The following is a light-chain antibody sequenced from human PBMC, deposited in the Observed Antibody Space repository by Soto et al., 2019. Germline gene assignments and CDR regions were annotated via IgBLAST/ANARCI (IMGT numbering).Light chain of an antibody. CDR2: EVS. V-gene: IGLV2-14*01. CDR1: SSDVGGYNY. Sequence: QSVLTQPASVSGSPGQSITISCTGSSSDVGGYNYVSWYQQHPGKAPKLMIYEVSNRPSGVYNRFSGSKSGNTASLTISGLQAEDEADYSCSSYTRTTLVVFGGGTQLTVL. J-gene: IGLJ2*01. CDR3: SSYTRTTLVV.